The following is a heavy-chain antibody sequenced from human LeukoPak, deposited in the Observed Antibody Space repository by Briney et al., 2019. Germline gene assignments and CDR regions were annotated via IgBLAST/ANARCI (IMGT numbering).Heavy chain of an antibody. CDR1: GFTFSSYA. CDR2: ISYDGSNK. D-gene: IGHD1-26*01. J-gene: IGHJ5*02. Sequence: GGSLRLSCAASGFTFSSYAMHWVRQAPGKGLEWVAVISYDGSNKYYADSVKGRFTISRDNSKNTLYLQMNSLRAEDTAVYYCAKGGADWFDPWGQGTLVTVSS. CDR3: AKGGADWFDP. V-gene: IGHV3-30-3*01.